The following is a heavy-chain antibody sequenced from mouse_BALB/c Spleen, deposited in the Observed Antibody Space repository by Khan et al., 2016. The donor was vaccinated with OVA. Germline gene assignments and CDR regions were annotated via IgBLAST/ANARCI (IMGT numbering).Heavy chain of an antibody. CDR3: ARSNGNYWFAY. CDR1: GYTFTNYG. Sequence: QIQLVQSGPELKKPGETVKISCKASGYTFTNYGMNWVKQAPGKGLKWMGWINTYTGEPTYADDFKGRFAFSLETSASTAYLQINNLKNEDTATYFCARSNGNYWFAYWGQGTLVTVSP. V-gene: IGHV9-3-1*01. D-gene: IGHD2-1*01. CDR2: INTYTGEP. J-gene: IGHJ3*01.